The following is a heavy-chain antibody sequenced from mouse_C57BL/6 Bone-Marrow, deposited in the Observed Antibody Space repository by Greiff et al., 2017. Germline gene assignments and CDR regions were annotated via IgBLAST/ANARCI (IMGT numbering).Heavy chain of an antibody. CDR2: IDPSDSYT. D-gene: IGHD2-5*01. J-gene: IGHJ4*01. CDR3: ARSGYSNYVYDYAMDY. V-gene: IGHV1-69*01. Sequence: VQLQQPGAELVMPGASVKLSCKASGYTFTSYWMHWVKQRPGQGLEWIGEIDPSDSYTNYNQKFKGKATLTVDKSSSTAYMQHSSLTSEDSAVYYCARSGYSNYVYDYAMDYWGQGTSVTVSS. CDR1: GYTFTSYW.